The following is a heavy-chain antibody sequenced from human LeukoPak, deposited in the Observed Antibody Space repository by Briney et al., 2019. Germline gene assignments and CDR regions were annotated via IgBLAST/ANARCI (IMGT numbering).Heavy chain of an antibody. CDR1: GYTFTSYY. Sequence: EASVNVSCKASGYTFTSYYMHWVRQAPGQGLEWMGIINPSGGSTSYAQKFQGRVTMTRDTSTSTVYMELSSLRSEDTAVCYCARDAPKVVVAATNWFDPWGQGTLVTVSS. J-gene: IGHJ5*02. D-gene: IGHD2-15*01. CDR3: ARDAPKVVVAATNWFDP. CDR2: INPSGGST. V-gene: IGHV1-46*01.